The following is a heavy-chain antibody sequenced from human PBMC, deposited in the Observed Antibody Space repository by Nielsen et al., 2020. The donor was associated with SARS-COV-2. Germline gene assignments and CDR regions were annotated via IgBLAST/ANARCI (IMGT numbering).Heavy chain of an antibody. D-gene: IGHD5-24*01. V-gene: IGHV3-23*01. CDR1: GFTFSSYA. J-gene: IGHJ4*02. CDR2: ISGSGGST. Sequence: SCAASGFTFSSYAMSWVRQAPGKGLEWVSAISGSGGSTYYADSVKGRFTISRDNSKNTLYLQMNSLRAEDTAVYYCASAPQRWLQFANDYWGQGTLVTVSS. CDR3: ASAPQRWLQFANDY.